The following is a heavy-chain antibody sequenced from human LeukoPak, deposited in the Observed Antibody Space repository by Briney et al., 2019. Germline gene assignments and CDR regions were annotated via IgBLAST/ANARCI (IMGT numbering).Heavy chain of an antibody. CDR1: GGTFSRYA. V-gene: IGHV1-69*04. Sequence: GASVKVSCKASGGTFSRYAISWERQAPGQGLEWMGRIIPIFGIANYAQKFQGRVTITADKSTSTAYMELSSLRSEDTAVYYCARESMVGPYDYWGQGTLVTVSS. D-gene: IGHD1-26*01. J-gene: IGHJ4*02. CDR3: ARESMVGPYDY. CDR2: IIPIFGIA.